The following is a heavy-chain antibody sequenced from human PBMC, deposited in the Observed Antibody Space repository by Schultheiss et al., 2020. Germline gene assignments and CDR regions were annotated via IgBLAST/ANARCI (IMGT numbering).Heavy chain of an antibody. CDR1: GFTFSSYG. V-gene: IGHV3-30*02. CDR2: IWYDGSNK. J-gene: IGHJ4*02. CDR3: AKDRSGSYYDY. D-gene: IGHD1-26*01. Sequence: GGSLRLSCAASGFTFSSYGMHWVRQAPGKGLEWVAVIWYDGSNKYYADSVKGRFTISRDNSKNTLYLQMNSLRAEDTAVYYCAKDRSGSYYDYWGQGTLVTVSS.